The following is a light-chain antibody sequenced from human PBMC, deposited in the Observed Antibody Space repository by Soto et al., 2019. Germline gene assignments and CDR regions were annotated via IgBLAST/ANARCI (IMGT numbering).Light chain of an antibody. CDR1: QVINSY. CDR3: QKYNSAPWT. J-gene: IGKJ1*01. Sequence: DIQMTQSPSSLSASVGDRVTLTCRASQVINSYLAWYQQKPGKAPKLLIYGASTLQSGVPSRFSGSGSGTDYTLTISSLQPEDVAVYYCQKYNSAPWTFGQGTKVEIK. CDR2: GAS. V-gene: IGKV1-27*01.